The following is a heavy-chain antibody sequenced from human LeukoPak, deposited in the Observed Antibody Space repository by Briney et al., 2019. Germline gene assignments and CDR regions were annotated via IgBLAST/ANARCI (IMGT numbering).Heavy chain of an antibody. CDR1: GGAISSGTYY. CDR3: ARLLVRGVTAYYFDY. V-gene: IGHV4-39*01. J-gene: IGHJ4*02. CDR2: VYYSGTT. Sequence: SETLSLTCTVSGGAISSGTYYWGWIRQPPGKGLEWIGSVYYSGTTYYNPSLKSRVTIAVDTSKNQFSLKLSSVPAADTAVYYCARLLVRGVTAYYFDYWGQGTLVTVSS. D-gene: IGHD3-10*01.